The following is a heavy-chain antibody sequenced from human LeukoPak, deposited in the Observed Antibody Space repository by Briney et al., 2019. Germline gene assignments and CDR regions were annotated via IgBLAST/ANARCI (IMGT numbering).Heavy chain of an antibody. CDR2: IVPIFGTA. CDR3: ARVSALMITFGGVIVGYFDY. D-gene: IGHD3-16*02. CDR1: GGTFSSYA. Sequence: ASVKVSCKASGGTFSSYAINWVRQAPGQGLEWMGRIVPIFGTANYAQKFQGRVTITADESTSTAYMELSSLRSEDTAVYYCARVSALMITFGGVIVGYFDYWGQGTLVTVSS. V-gene: IGHV1-69*15. J-gene: IGHJ4*02.